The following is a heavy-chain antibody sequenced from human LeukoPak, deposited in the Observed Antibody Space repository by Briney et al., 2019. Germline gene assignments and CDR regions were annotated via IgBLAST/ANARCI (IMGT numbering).Heavy chain of an antibody. J-gene: IGHJ4*02. CDR2: INHSGGT. CDR3: ARGNKGDY. Sequence: SETLSLTCAVYGGSFSGYYWSWIRQPPGKGLEWIGEINHSGGTNYNPSLKSRVTISVDTSKNQFSLKLSSVTAADTAVYYCARGNKGDYWGQGTLVTVSS. CDR1: GGSFSGYY. V-gene: IGHV4-34*01.